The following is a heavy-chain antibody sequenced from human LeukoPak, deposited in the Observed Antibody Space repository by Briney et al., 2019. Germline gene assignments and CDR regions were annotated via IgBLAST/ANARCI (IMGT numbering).Heavy chain of an antibody. Sequence: PSGTLSLTCAVSGGSISSSKWWTWVRPPPGKGLEWIGETSQSGSMNYNPSLRSRATVSLDKSKNQFFLKLGSVTAADTAVYYCATRSSSGSPNWGQGTLVTVSS. CDR3: ATRSSSGSPN. V-gene: IGHV4-4*02. CDR2: TSQSGSM. J-gene: IGHJ4*02. CDR1: GGSISSSKW. D-gene: IGHD3-10*01.